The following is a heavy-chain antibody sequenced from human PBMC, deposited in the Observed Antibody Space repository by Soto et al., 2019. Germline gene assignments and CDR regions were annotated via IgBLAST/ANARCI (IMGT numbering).Heavy chain of an antibody. J-gene: IGHJ3*02. CDR3: ATMSRTVATAMVRSDAFDI. CDR2: IIPIFGTA. Sequence: QVQLVQSGAEVKKPGSSVKVSCKASGGTFSSYAISWVRQAPGQGLEWMGGIIPIFGTANYAQKFQGRVKITVDEYTRTAYMELSSLRGENSAVYYCATMSRTVATAMVRSDAFDIWGQGTMVTVSS. D-gene: IGHD5-18*01. V-gene: IGHV1-69*01. CDR1: GGTFSSYA.